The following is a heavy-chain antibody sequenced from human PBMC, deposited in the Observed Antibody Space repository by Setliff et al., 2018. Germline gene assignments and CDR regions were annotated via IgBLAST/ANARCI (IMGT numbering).Heavy chain of an antibody. J-gene: IGHJ4*02. V-gene: IGHV4-4*07. D-gene: IGHD1-26*01. CDR1: GGSISYNY. CDR2: INTSGST. CDR3: AGDVGGGGYFDS. Sequence: PSETLSLTCTVSGGSISYNYWSWIRQPAGKGLQWIGRINTSGSTKYNPSLKSRVTMSVDTSKNQFSLKLSAVTAADTAVYYCAGDVGGGGYFDSWGQGTLVTVSS.